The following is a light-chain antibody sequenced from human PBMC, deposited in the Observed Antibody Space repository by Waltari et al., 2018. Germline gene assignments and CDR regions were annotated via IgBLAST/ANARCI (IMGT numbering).Light chain of an antibody. CDR3: QQSKSHPLT. CDR1: QGVGSW. V-gene: IGKV1-12*01. J-gene: IGKJ4*01. Sequence: NQVDQASSSVAGFGGNRSPISCRASQGVGSWVAWYQQKPGKAPELLIYSTSTLQSGVPSRFSGSGSGTDFTLTISSLQPEDFATYYCQQSKSHPLTFGGGTKVEI. CDR2: STS.